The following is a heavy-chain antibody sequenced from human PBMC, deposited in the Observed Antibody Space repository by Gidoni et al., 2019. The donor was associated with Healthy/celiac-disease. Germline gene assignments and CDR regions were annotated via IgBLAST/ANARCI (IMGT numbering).Heavy chain of an antibody. Sequence: EVKKPGSSVKVSCKASGGTFSSYAISWVRQAPGQGLEWMGGIIPIFGTANYAQKFQGRVTITADESTSTAYMELSSLRSEDTAVYYCATNIVVVPAATYYYYGMDVWGQGTTVTVSS. CDR3: ATNIVVVPAATYYYYGMDV. D-gene: IGHD2-2*01. V-gene: IGHV1-69*01. CDR1: GGTFSSYA. J-gene: IGHJ6*02. CDR2: IIPIFGTA.